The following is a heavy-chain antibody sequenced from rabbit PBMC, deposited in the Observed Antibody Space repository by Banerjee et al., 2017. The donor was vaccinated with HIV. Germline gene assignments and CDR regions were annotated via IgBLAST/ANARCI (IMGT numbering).Heavy chain of an antibody. CDR3: ARGDTGSRHSPFNL. CDR1: GFSFSSSYW. CDR2: INTSSGNT. Sequence: QSLEESGGDLVKPGASLTLTCTASGFSFSSSYWISWVRQAPGKGLEWIGCINTSSGNTVYASWAKGRFTISKTSSTTVTLQMTSLTAADTATYFCARGDTGSRHSPFNLWGQGTLVTVS. J-gene: IGHJ4*01. V-gene: IGHV1S40*01. D-gene: IGHD1-1*01.